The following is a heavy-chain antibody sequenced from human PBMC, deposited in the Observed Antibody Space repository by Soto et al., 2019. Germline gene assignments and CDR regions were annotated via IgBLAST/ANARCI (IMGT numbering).Heavy chain of an antibody. D-gene: IGHD3-3*01. V-gene: IGHV4-30-4*01. CDR2: IYYSGST. Sequence: LTCTVSGGSISSGDYYWSWIRQPPGKGLEWIGYIYYSGSTYYNPSLKSRVTISVDTSKNQFSLKLSSVTAADTAVYYCARSGITIFGVVLPYYYYGMDVWGQGTTVTVSS. CDR3: ARSGITIFGVVLPYYYYGMDV. J-gene: IGHJ6*02. CDR1: GGSISSGDYY.